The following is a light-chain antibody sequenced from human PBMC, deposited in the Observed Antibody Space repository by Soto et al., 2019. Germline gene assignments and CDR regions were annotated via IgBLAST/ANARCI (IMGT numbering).Light chain of an antibody. CDR1: QSVRSSY. CDR2: GAS. J-gene: IGKJ1*01. V-gene: IGKV3-20*01. Sequence: EIVLTQSPGTLSLSPGERATLNCRASQSVRSSYLACYQQQPGQAPRLLIHGASRRATGIPDRFSGSGSGTDFTLTINRLEPEDFAVYFCQQYGDMWTFGQGTKVEIK. CDR3: QQYGDMWT.